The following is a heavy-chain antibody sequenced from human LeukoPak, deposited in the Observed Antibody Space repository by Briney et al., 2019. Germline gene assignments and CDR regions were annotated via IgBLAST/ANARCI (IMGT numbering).Heavy chain of an antibody. CDR2: ISGSGGST. CDR1: GFTFSSYA. CDR3: VTTFVLAVLDDLDY. Sequence: GGSLRLSCAASGFTFSSYAMSWVRQAPGKGLEWVSAISGSGGSTYYADSVKGRFTISRDNSKNTLYLQMNSLRAEDTAVYYCVTTFVLAVLDDLDYWGQGTLVTVSS. D-gene: IGHD3-10*02. V-gene: IGHV3-23*01. J-gene: IGHJ4*02.